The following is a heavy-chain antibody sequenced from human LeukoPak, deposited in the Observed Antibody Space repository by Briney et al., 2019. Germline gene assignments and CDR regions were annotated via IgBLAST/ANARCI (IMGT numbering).Heavy chain of an antibody. Sequence: GGSLRLSCAASEFTFSSYWMSWVRQAPGKGLEWVANIKQDGSEKYYVDSVKGRFTISRDNAKNSLYLQMNSLRAEDTAVYYCAREHYYGSGSYYQPDYWGQGTLVTVSS. CDR2: IKQDGSEK. CDR1: EFTFSSYW. CDR3: AREHYYGSGSYYQPDY. J-gene: IGHJ4*02. V-gene: IGHV3-7*01. D-gene: IGHD3-10*01.